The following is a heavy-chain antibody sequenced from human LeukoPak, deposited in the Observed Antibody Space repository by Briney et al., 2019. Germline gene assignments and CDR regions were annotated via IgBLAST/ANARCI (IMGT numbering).Heavy chain of an antibody. J-gene: IGHJ3*02. D-gene: IGHD1-26*01. CDR1: GFTFSNYP. V-gene: IGHV3-23*01. CDR3: ARSFHGSYLEVGAFDI. CDR2: INGGGSAT. Sequence: GGSLRLSCAASGFTFSNYPMSWVRQAPGKGLEWVSAINGGGSATYYADSVKGRFTISRDNSKNTLFLQMNILRADDTAVYYCARSFHGSYLEVGAFDIWGQGTMVTVSS.